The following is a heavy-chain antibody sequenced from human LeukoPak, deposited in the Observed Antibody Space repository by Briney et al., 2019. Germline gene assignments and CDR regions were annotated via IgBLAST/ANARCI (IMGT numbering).Heavy chain of an antibody. J-gene: IGHJ4*02. D-gene: IGHD1-7*01. CDR2: INIDGSNT. CDR3: ARDGYRLDNWNYGFGY. CDR1: GFTFSNHW. V-gene: IGHV3-74*01. Sequence: PGGSLRLSCAASGFTFSNHWMYWVRQAPGKGLVWVSGINIDGSNTNYADSVKGRFTISRDNAKNTLYLQMNSLRAEDTAVYYCARDGYRLDNWNYGFGYWVQGTLVTVSS.